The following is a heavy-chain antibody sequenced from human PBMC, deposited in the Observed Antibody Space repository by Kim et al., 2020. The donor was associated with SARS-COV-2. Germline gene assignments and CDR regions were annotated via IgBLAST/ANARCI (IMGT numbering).Heavy chain of an antibody. CDR1: GFTFSNYW. CDR3: GVGITAIFSDCIDV. Sequence: GGSLRLSCAASGFTFSNYWMHWFRQAPGKGLEWVSRIYYDGTRTSYADSVTGRFTISRDNANNTLFLLMNMLRAEDTAVYYCGVGITAIFSDCIDVWGQG. V-gene: IGHV3-74*01. J-gene: IGHJ6*02. D-gene: IGHD2-21*02. CDR2: IYYDGTRT.